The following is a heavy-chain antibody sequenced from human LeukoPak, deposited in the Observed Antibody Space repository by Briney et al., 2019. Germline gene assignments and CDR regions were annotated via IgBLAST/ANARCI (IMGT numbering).Heavy chain of an antibody. CDR1: GGTFSSYA. Sequence: SVKVSCKASGGTFSSYAISWVQQAPGQGLEWMGGIIPIFGTANYAQKFQGRVTITADESTSTAYMELSSLRSEDTAVYYCARGKAAAGTLSYYYYMDVWGKGTTVTVPS. D-gene: IGHD6-13*01. J-gene: IGHJ6*03. CDR2: IIPIFGTA. V-gene: IGHV1-69*13. CDR3: ARGKAAAGTLSYYYYMDV.